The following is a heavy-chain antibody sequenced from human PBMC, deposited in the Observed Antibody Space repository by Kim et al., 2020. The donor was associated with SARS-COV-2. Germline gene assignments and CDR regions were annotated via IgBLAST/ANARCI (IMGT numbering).Heavy chain of an antibody. Sequence: VKGRFTISRDNAKNSLYLQMNSLRAEDTAVYYCARDRCSSTSCYLKYFDYWGQGTLVTVSS. V-gene: IGHV3-11*05. CDR3: ARDRCSSTSCYLKYFDY. J-gene: IGHJ4*02. D-gene: IGHD2-2*01.